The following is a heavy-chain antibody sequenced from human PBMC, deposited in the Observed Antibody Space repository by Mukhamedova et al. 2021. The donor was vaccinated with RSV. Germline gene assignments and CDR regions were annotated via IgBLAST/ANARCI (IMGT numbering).Heavy chain of an antibody. J-gene: IGHJ3*02. CDR2: ISSSSTI. CDR3: ARTYDYVWGGTDAFDI. V-gene: IGHV3-48*02. D-gene: IGHD3-16*01. Sequence: APGKGLEWVSYISSSSTIYYADSVKGRFTISRDNAKNSLYLQMNSLRDDDTAVYYCARTYDYVWGGTDAFDIWGQ.